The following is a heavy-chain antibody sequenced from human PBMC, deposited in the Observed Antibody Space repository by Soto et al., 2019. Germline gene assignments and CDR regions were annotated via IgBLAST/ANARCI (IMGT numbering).Heavy chain of an antibody. V-gene: IGHV1-24*01. CDR3: ATDPSEAPGGY. CDR2: FDPEDGET. Sequence: QVRVPRPPVKVSCKASGYTFTSYYMHWVRQAPGKGLEWMGGFDPEDGETIYAQKFQGRVTMTEDTSTDTAYMELSSLRSEDTAVYYCATDPSEAPGGYWGQGTLVTVSS. J-gene: IGHJ4*02. D-gene: IGHD3-10*01. CDR1: GYTFTSYY.